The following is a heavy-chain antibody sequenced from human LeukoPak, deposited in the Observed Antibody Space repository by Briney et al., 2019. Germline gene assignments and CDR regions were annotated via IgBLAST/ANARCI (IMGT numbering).Heavy chain of an antibody. CDR1: GGSISSPSYY. D-gene: IGHD1-14*01. J-gene: IGHJ4*02. V-gene: IGHV4-39*01. Sequence: SETLSLTCTVSGGSISSPSYYWVWIRQPPGKGLEWIGSIYYIGSTSYNPSLKSRVTISVDTSRNQFSLKLSSVTVADTAVYYCARQGRGRTPDYWGQGTLVTVPS. CDR3: ARQGRGRTPDY. CDR2: IYYIGST.